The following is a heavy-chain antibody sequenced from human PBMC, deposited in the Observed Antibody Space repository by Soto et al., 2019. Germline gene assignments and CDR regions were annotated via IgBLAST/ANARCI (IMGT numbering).Heavy chain of an antibody. Sequence: SVKVSCKASGGTFSSYAISWVRQAPGQGLEWMGGIIPIFGTANYAQKFQGRVTITADESTSTAYMELSSLRSEDTAMYYCARDTSKCVATKGGACMDVWGQGTTVTVSS. J-gene: IGHJ6*02. CDR1: GGTFSSYA. CDR2: IIPIFGTA. CDR3: ARDTSKCVATKGGACMDV. D-gene: IGHD5-12*01. V-gene: IGHV1-69*13.